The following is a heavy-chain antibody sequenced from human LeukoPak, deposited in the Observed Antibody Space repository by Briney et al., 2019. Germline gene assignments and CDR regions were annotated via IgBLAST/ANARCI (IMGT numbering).Heavy chain of an antibody. CDR3: ARAGARLGWFDP. J-gene: IGHJ5*02. Sequence: SQTLSLTCTVSGGSISSGSYYWGWIRQPPGKGLEWIGSIYYSGTTYYNPSLKSRVTVSVDTSKNQFSLKLSSVTAADTAVYYCARAGARLGWFDPWGQGTLVTVSS. V-gene: IGHV4-39*07. D-gene: IGHD3-16*01. CDR1: GGSISSGSYY. CDR2: IYYSGTT.